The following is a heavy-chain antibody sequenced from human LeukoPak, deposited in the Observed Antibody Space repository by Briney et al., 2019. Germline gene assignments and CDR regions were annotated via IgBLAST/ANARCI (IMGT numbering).Heavy chain of an antibody. CDR2: VYYHGNNK. V-gene: IGHV3-30*19. CDR3: ARETPRRGETRDGYR. J-gene: IGHJ4*02. CDR1: GFTFSNYG. Sequence: GGSLRLSCAASGFTFSNYGMHWVRQAPGKGLEWVAFVYYHGNNKYYAASVKGRFTISRDNSRNSLYIQMNSLGTEDTAVYYCARETPRRGETRDGYRWGQGTLVTVSS. D-gene: IGHD5-24*01.